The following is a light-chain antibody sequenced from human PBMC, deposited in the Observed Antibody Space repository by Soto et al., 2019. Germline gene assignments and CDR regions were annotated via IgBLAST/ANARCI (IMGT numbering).Light chain of an antibody. J-gene: IGKJ1*01. CDR2: ATS. CDR3: QQTYSAPPL. Sequence: PGETATLSCRASQTVNSDYLAWFQQRPGQAPRLLIFATSRRATDIPDRFSGSGSGTDFTLAIRRLEPEDFATYYCQQTYSAPPLFGQGTKVEIK. V-gene: IGKV3-20*01. CDR1: QTVNSDY.